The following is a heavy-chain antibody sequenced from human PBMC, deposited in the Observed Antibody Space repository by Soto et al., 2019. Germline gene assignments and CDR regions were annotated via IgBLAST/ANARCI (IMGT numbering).Heavy chain of an antibody. CDR2: ISSSSSYT. J-gene: IGHJ3*02. CDR3: ATWAPNCNSTSRYWDLTDAHAFDI. CDR1: GFTFSGYY. Sequence: GGSLRLSCAASGFTFSGYYMNWIRQAPGKGLEWVSYISSSSSYTNYADSVKGRFTISRDNAKNSLYLQMNSLRAEDTAVYYCATWAPNCNSTSRYWDLTDAHAFDIWGQGTMVTVSS. V-gene: IGHV3-11*06. D-gene: IGHD2-2*01.